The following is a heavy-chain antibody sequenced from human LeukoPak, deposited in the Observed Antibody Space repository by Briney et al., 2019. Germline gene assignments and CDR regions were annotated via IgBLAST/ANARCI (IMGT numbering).Heavy chain of an antibody. CDR2: ISYDGSNK. Sequence: PGRSLRLSCAASGFTFSSYAMHWVRQAPGKGLEWVAVISYDGSNKYYADSVKGRFTISRDNSKNTLYLQMNSLRAEDTAVYYCAKDPLGRYWGQGTLVTVSS. J-gene: IGHJ4*02. CDR3: AKDPLGRY. V-gene: IGHV3-30-3*01. CDR1: GFTFSSYA.